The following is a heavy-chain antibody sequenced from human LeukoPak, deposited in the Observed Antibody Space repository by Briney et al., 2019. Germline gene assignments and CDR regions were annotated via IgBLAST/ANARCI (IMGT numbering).Heavy chain of an antibody. CDR2: MNPNSGNT. Sequence: ASVKVSCKASGYTFTSYGISWVRQATGQGLEWMGWMNPNSGNTGYAQKFQGRVTMTRNTSISTAYMELSSLRSEDTAVYYCARGMGGRLGELSLRYFDLWGRGTLVTVSS. J-gene: IGHJ2*01. CDR3: ARGMGGRLGELSLRYFDL. D-gene: IGHD3-16*02. CDR1: GYTFTSYG. V-gene: IGHV1-8*02.